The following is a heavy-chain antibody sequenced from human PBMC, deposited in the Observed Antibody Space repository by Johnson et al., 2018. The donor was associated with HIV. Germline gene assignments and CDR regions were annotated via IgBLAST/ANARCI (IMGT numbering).Heavy chain of an antibody. D-gene: IGHD2-15*01. V-gene: IGHV3-15*01. J-gene: IGHJ3*02. Sequence: VQLVESGGGLVKPGGSLRLSCAASGFTFSNAWMSWVRQAPGKGLEWAGRINSKTDGGTTDYAPPVNGRFTTSSDDSKNMLYLQMNILKSEDTAVYYCSTGDIVVVAGAMLLPLHDAFDIWGQGTMVTVSS. CDR2: INSKTDGGTT. CDR1: GFTFSNAW. CDR3: STGDIVVVAGAMLLPLHDAFDI.